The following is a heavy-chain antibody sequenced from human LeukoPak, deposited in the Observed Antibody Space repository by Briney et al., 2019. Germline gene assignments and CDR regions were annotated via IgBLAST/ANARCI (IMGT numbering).Heavy chain of an antibody. CDR2: ISGSGDNT. V-gene: IGHV3-23*01. CDR1: GFTFSSYA. J-gene: IGHJ4*02. Sequence: GGSLRLSCAASGFTFSSYAMSWVRQAPGKGLEWVSGISGSGDNTYYADSVKGRFTISRDNSKNTLYVQVNSLGTEDTAAYYCAKGSYHDSSGCFYFDYWGQGTLVTVSS. CDR3: AKGSYHDSSGCFYFDY. D-gene: IGHD3-22*01.